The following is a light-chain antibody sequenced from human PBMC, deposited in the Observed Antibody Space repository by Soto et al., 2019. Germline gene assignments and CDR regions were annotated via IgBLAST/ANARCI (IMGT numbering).Light chain of an antibody. CDR1: SSNIGNNY. CDR2: DNN. Sequence: QSVLTQPPSVSAAPGQTVTISCSGTSSNIGNNYVSWYQHLPGTAPKLLISDNNNRPSGIPDRFSGSKSGTSATLAITGLQTGDEADYYCATWDDSLSAAGLGPGTKVPVL. CDR3: ATWDDSLSAAG. J-gene: IGLJ1*01. V-gene: IGLV1-51*01.